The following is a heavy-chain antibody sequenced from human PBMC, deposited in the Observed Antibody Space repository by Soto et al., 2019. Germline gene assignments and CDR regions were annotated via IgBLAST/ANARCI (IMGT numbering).Heavy chain of an antibody. V-gene: IGHV4-31*03. CDR1: GGSISSGGYY. CDR3: ARRLDPDV. CDR2: IYYNGDT. D-gene: IGHD3-9*01. Sequence: LSLTCTVSGGSISSGGYYWSWIRQHPGKGLEWIGYIYYNGDTHYNPSLKSRLSMSVDTSKNQFSLSLTSVTAADTAVYYCARRLDPDVWGQGTTVTVSS. J-gene: IGHJ6*02.